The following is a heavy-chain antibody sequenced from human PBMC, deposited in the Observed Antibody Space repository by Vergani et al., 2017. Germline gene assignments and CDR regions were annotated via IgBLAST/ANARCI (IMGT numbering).Heavy chain of an antibody. J-gene: IGHJ5*02. CDR2: IYYSGST. CDR3: ARHSTVEWLVKLGWIDP. CDR1: GASIRSSNYY. V-gene: IGHV4-39*01. Sequence: QLQLQESGPGLVKPSATLSLICSVSGASIRSSNYYWGWIRQPPGKGLEWIASIYYSGSTYYNPSLKSRVTISVDTSKNQFSLKLSSVTAADTAVYFCARHSTVEWLVKLGWIDPWGKGILVTVSS. D-gene: IGHD6-19*01.